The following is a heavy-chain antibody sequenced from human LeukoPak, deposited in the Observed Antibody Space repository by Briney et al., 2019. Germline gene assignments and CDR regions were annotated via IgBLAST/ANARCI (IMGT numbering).Heavy chain of an antibody. Sequence: SSETLSLTCAVYGGSFSGYYWSWIRQPPGEGLEWIGEINHSGSTNYNPSLKSRVTISVDTSKKQFSLKLSSVTAADTAVYYCALTRSDGYKLFDYWGQGTLVTVSS. D-gene: IGHD5-24*01. V-gene: IGHV4-34*01. CDR1: GGSFSGYY. CDR3: ALTRSDGYKLFDY. J-gene: IGHJ4*02. CDR2: INHSGST.